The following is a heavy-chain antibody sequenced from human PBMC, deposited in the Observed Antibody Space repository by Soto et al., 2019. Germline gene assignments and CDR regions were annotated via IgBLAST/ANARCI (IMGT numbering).Heavy chain of an antibody. CDR1: GYSVTSSDYY. D-gene: IGHD2-15*01. CDR2: MFYSGLT. CDR3: APLSVSLSGPYGIHV. Sequence: WETLSLTCSVSGYSVTSSDYYWAWIRQPPGKGLEWIGSMFYSGLTYYNPSLKSRVTLSVDTSKNQFSVRLNSVTAADTAVYYCAPLSVSLSGPYGIHVWGQGTTVTVSS. J-gene: IGHJ6*02. V-gene: IGHV4-39*01.